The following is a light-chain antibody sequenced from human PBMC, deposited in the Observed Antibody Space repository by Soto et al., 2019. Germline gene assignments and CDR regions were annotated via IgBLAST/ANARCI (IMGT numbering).Light chain of an antibody. J-gene: IGKJ4*01. CDR1: QSISGW. CDR2: DAF. V-gene: IGKV1-5*01. Sequence: DIQMTPSPSSLSASVGDRVTITCRASQSISGWLAWYQQKPGKAPKLLIFDAFSLESGVPSRFSGSRSGTEFTLTISSLQPDDYATYYCQQYNSYSPLTFGGGTKVDIK. CDR3: QQYNSYSPLT.